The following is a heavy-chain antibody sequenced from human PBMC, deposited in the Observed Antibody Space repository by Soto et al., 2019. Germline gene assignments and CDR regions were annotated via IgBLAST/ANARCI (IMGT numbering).Heavy chain of an antibody. V-gene: IGHV4-31*03. J-gene: IGHJ5*02. Sequence: SETLSLTCTVCGGSISSGGYYWSWIRQHPGKGLEWIGYIYYSGSTYYNPSLKSRVTISVDTSKNQFSLKLSSVTAADTAVYYCARADRITMVRSPSGWFDPWGQGTLVTVSS. CDR2: IYYSGST. CDR3: ARADRITMVRSPSGWFDP. CDR1: GGSISSGGYY. D-gene: IGHD3-10*01.